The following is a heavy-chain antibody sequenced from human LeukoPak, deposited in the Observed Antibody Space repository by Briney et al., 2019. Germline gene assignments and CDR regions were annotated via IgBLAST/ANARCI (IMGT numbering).Heavy chain of an antibody. V-gene: IGHV3-7*01. CDR1: GFTFSSDW. CDR2: IKQDGSEK. J-gene: IGHJ4*02. CDR3: ANDDY. Sequence: GGSLRLSCVASGFTFSSDWMSWVRQAPGKGLEWVANIKQDGSEKYYVDSVKGRFTISRDNAKNSLYLQMNSLRAEDTAVYYCANDDYWGQGTLVTVSS.